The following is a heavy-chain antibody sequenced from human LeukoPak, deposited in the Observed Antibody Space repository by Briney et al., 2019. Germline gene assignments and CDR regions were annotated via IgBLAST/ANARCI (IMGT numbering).Heavy chain of an antibody. Sequence: PGGSLRLSCAASGFTFSSYAVSWVRQAPGKGLEWVSAISGSGGSTYYADSVKGRFTISRDNSKNTLYLQMNSLRAEDTAVYYCAKGIVGADTYYFDYWGQGTLVTVSS. CDR3: AKGIVGADTYYFDY. CDR2: ISGSGGST. CDR1: GFTFSSYA. J-gene: IGHJ4*02. V-gene: IGHV3-23*01. D-gene: IGHD1-26*01.